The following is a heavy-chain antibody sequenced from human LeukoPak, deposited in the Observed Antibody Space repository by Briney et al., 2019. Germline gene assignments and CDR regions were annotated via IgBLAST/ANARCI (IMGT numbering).Heavy chain of an antibody. Sequence: TSETLSLTCTVSGGSISSSSYYWGWIRQPPGKGLEWIGSIYYSGSTYYNPSLKSRVTISVDTSKNQFSLKLSSVTAADTAVYYCARERYSSSSFSYFDPWGQGTLVTVSS. CDR2: IYYSGST. V-gene: IGHV4-39*07. CDR3: ARERYSSSSFSYFDP. J-gene: IGHJ5*02. D-gene: IGHD6-6*01. CDR1: GGSISSSSYY.